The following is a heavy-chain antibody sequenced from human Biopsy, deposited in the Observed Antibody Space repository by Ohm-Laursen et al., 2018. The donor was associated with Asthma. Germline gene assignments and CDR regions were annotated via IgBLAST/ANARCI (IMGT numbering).Heavy chain of an antibody. V-gene: IGHV3-30-3*01. J-gene: IGHJ4*02. CDR2: GGSYYDGDLK. CDR3: ARDVMEWYLPAFDF. Sequence: SLRLSCAASGFTFRSYAMHWVRQAPGKGLEWVAVGGSYYDGDLKYYADSVNGRFTVSRDDTKNTLYLQMNSLRPDDTAVYYCARDVMEWYLPAFDFWGQGTLVTVSS. D-gene: IGHD3-3*01. CDR1: GFTFRSYA.